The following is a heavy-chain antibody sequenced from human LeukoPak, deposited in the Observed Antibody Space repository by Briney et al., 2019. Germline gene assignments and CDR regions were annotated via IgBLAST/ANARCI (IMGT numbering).Heavy chain of an antibody. CDR1: GFTFSTHW. V-gene: IGHV3-74*01. J-gene: IGHJ4*02. CDR3: ANNFDY. Sequence: PGGSLRLSCAASGFTFSTHWMHWVRQAPGKGLEWVSRINNDGGTTSYADSVKGRFTISSDNAKNTLYLQMNSLRAEDTAVYYCANNFDYWGQGTLVTVSS. CDR2: INNDGGTT. D-gene: IGHD2/OR15-2a*01.